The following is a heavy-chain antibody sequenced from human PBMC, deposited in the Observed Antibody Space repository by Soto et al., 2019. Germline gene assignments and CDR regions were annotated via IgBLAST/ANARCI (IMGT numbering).Heavy chain of an antibody. J-gene: IGHJ6*03. CDR1: GGSFSGYY. Sequence: SETLSVTWAVYGGSFSGYYWSWIRQPPGKGLEWIGEINHSGSTNYNPSPKSRVTISVDTSKNQFSLKLSSVTAADTAVYYCARVMYSSSWRYYYYYMDVWGKGTTVTVSS. CDR3: ARVMYSSSWRYYYYYMDV. V-gene: IGHV4-34*01. CDR2: INHSGST. D-gene: IGHD6-6*01.